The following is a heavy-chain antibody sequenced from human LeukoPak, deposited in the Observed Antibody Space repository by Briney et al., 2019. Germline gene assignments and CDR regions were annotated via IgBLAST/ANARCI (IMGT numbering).Heavy chain of an antibody. CDR3: AREVCSSTSCYRIDY. J-gene: IGHJ4*02. Sequence: PGRSLRLSCAASGFTFSSYGMHWVRQAPGKGLEWVANIKQDGSEKYYVDSVKGRFTISRDNAKNSLYLQMNSLRAEDTAVYYCAREVCSSTSCYRIDYWGQGTLVTVSS. CDR1: GFTFSSYG. CDR2: IKQDGSEK. V-gene: IGHV3-7*01. D-gene: IGHD2-2*02.